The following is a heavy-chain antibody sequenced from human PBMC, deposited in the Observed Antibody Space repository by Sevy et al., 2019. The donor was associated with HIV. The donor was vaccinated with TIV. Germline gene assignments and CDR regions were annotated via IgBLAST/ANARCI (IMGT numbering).Heavy chain of an antibody. D-gene: IGHD1-26*01. J-gene: IGHJ4*02. CDR3: ARGSRGTFGS. V-gene: IGHV3-74*01. Sequence: GGSLRLSCAASGFTFTSDYMHWVRQPPGKGLVWVSHINTDGKIIRYADSVKGRFTTSRDNAKNTLYLQMNSLRAEDTAAYYCARGSRGTFGSWGQGTLVTVSS. CDR1: GFTFTSDY. CDR2: INTDGKII.